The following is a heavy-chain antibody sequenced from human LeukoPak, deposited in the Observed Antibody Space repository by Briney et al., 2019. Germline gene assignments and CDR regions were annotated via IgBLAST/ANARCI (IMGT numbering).Heavy chain of an antibody. V-gene: IGHV3-23*01. CDR1: GFTSSSHG. D-gene: IGHD4/OR15-4a*01. J-gene: IGHJ1*01. Sequence: GGPLRLSCAASGFTSSSHGMNWVRQARGKGLEWGSGISPSGGITYYTDSVRGGFTISSDNSKNTVSLQMNSLRGDVSAVYYCAKGDAWVLYKHWGQGTLVTVSS. CDR3: AKGDAWVLYKH. CDR2: ISPSGGIT.